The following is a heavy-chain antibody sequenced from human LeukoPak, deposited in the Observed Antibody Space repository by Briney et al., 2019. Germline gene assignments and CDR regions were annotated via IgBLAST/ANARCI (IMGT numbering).Heavy chain of an antibody. V-gene: IGHV3-48*03. CDR1: GFTFSSYE. J-gene: IGHJ5*02. Sequence: PGGSLRLSCAASGFTFSSYEMSWVRQAPGKGLEWIAYISSSGTSKHYADSVKGRFTISRDNAKNSLYLQMNSLRAEDTALYYCAKGRDKYQLLSKNWFDPWGQGTLVTVSS. D-gene: IGHD2-2*01. CDR2: ISSSGTSK. CDR3: AKGRDKYQLLSKNWFDP.